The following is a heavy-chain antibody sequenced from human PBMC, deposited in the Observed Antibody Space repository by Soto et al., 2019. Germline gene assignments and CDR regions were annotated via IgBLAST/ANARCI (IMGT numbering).Heavy chain of an antibody. CDR3: AKNQPSWATRAAFDY. D-gene: IGHD2-2*01. CDR1: GFTFSNYA. J-gene: IGHJ4*02. CDR2: ISGGSGDST. V-gene: IGHV3-23*01. Sequence: GGSLRLSCAASGFTFSNYAMNWVRQAPGKGLEWVSGISGGSGDSTFYADSVKGRFTISRDNYKNTLHLQMNSLRTEDTAVYYCAKNQPSWATRAAFDYWGQGTLVTVSS.